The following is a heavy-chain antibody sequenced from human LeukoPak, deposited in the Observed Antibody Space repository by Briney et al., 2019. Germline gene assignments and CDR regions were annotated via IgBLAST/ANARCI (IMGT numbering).Heavy chain of an antibody. Sequence: SETLSLTCTVSGGSISSSSYYWGWIRQPPGKGLEWIGSTYYSGSTYYNPSLKSRVTISVDTSKNQFSLKLSSVTAADTAVYFCAREFFEQRFDPWGQGTLVTVSS. D-gene: IGHD3-3*01. CDR2: TYYSGST. J-gene: IGHJ5*02. V-gene: IGHV4-39*07. CDR1: GGSISSSSYY. CDR3: AREFFEQRFDP.